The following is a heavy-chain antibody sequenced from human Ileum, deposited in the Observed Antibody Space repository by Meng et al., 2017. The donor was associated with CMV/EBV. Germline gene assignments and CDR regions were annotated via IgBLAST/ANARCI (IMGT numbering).Heavy chain of an antibody. D-gene: IGHD6-13*01. CDR1: GFTFSSYT. CDR2: ISSSGGYI. CDR3: VRGGAAAEGFDF. V-gene: IGHV3-21*01. Sequence: ESLKISCAASGFTFSSYTMNWVRQAPGKGLDWVASISSSGGYIYYADLVKGRFTISRDYANKSLALQMNSLRVDDTATYHCVRGGAAAEGFDFWGQGTLVTVSS. J-gene: IGHJ4*02.